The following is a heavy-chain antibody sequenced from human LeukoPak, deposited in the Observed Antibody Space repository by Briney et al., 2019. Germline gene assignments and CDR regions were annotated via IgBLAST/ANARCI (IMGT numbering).Heavy chain of an antibody. J-gene: IGHJ4*02. CDR2: IKEDGSEK. CDR3: ARLLRYFDWRSSYYFDY. V-gene: IGHV3-7*03. D-gene: IGHD3-9*01. Sequence: GGPLTLFCTASGFTFSRYWMSWVRQARGKGLEWVAHIKEDGSEKYYGDSVKGRFTISRDNAKNSLYLQMNSLRAEDTAVYYCARLLRYFDWRSSYYFDYWGQGTLVTVSS. CDR1: GFTFSRYW.